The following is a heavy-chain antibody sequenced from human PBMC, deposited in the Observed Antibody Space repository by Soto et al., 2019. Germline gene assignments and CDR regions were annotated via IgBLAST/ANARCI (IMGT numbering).Heavy chain of an antibody. D-gene: IGHD2-15*01. Sequence: PGGSLRLSCAASGFTFSSYAMHWVRQAPGKGLEWVAVISYDGSNKYYADSVKGRFTISRDNSKNTLYLQMNSLRAEDTAVYYCARAGSWSLDYWGQGTLVTVSS. V-gene: IGHV3-30-3*01. CDR3: ARAGSWSLDY. CDR1: GFTFSSYA. J-gene: IGHJ4*02. CDR2: ISYDGSNK.